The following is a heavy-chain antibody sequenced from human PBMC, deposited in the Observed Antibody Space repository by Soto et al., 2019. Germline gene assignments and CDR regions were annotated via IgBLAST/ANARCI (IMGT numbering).Heavy chain of an antibody. CDR2: INSDGSTT. Sequence: EVQLVESGGGLVQPGGSLRLSCAASGFTFSTYWMHWVRQAPGKWLVWVSRINSDGSTTDYAESVRGRFTISRDNAKNALYLPMNILRAEDTAVYYCARAQGYCSGGSCYVAGYWGQGTLVTVSS. D-gene: IGHD2-15*01. CDR1: GFTFSTYW. V-gene: IGHV3-74*01. J-gene: IGHJ4*02. CDR3: ARAQGYCSGGSCYVAGY.